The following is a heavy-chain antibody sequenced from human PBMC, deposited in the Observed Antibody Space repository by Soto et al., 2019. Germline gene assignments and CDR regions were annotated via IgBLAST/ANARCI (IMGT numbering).Heavy chain of an antibody. D-gene: IGHD2-2*01. CDR2: INPSGGST. CDR3: AKDLLFLLVPAAEFFPVSAP. J-gene: IGHJ5*02. V-gene: IGHV1-46*01. CDR1: GYTFTSYY. Sequence: ASVKVSCKASGYTFTSYYMHWVRQAPGQGLEWMGIINPSGGSTSYAQKFQGRVTMTRDTSTSTVYMELSSLRSEDTAVYYCAKDLLFLLVPAAEFFPVSAPWGQGTLALVSS.